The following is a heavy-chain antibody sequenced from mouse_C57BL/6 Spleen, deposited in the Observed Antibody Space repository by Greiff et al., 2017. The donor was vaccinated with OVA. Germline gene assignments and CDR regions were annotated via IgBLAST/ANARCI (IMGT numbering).Heavy chain of an antibody. Sequence: VQLQQSGAELVRPGASVKLSCTASGFNIKDDYMHWVQQRPEQGLEWIGWIDPENGDTEYASKFQGKATITADTSSNTAYLQLSSLTSEDTAVYYCTVQLGRGSWFAYWGQGTLVTVSA. CDR2: IDPENGDT. J-gene: IGHJ3*01. D-gene: IGHD4-1*02. V-gene: IGHV14-4*01. CDR3: TVQLGRGSWFAY. CDR1: GFNIKDDY.